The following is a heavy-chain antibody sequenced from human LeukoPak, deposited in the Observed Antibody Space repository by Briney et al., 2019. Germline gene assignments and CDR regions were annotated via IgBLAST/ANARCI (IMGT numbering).Heavy chain of an antibody. J-gene: IGHJ4*02. Sequence: PSETLSLTCAVSGYSISNGYYWGWIRQPPGKGLEWIGSIYHSGSTYYNPSLKSRVTISVDTSKNQCSLKLSSVTAADTAVYYCARRRSYSSGWSIFDYWGQGTLVTVSS. CDR3: ARRRSYSSGWSIFDY. D-gene: IGHD6-19*01. V-gene: IGHV4-38-2*01. CDR2: IYHSGST. CDR1: GYSISNGYY.